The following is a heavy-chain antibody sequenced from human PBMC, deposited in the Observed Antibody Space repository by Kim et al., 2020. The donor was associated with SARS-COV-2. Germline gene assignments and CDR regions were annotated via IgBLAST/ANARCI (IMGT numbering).Heavy chain of an antibody. Sequence: SETLSLTCAVYGGSFSGYYWSWIRQPPGKGLEWIGEINHSGSTNYNPSLKSRVTISVDTSKNQFSLKLSSVTAADTAVYYCARGPSSRWQQLFSYWGQGTLVTVSS. CDR2: INHSGST. CDR3: ARGPSSRWQQLFSY. D-gene: IGHD6-13*01. V-gene: IGHV4-34*01. CDR1: GGSFSGYY. J-gene: IGHJ4*02.